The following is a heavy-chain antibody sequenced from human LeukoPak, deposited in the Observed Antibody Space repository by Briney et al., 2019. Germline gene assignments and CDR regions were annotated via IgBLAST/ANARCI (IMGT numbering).Heavy chain of an antibody. CDR1: GYTFSGYY. D-gene: IGHD6-25*01. CDR3: ARLAATQIGNFDY. CDR2: INPNSGGT. J-gene: IGHJ4*02. V-gene: IGHV1-2*02. Sequence: ASVTVSFKASGYTFSGYYLHWVRQAPGQGLEGMGWINPNSGGTNCAQKFQGRVTITRDTSISTAYMELSRVRSDDTAVYYCARLAATQIGNFDYRSQGTLVTVSS.